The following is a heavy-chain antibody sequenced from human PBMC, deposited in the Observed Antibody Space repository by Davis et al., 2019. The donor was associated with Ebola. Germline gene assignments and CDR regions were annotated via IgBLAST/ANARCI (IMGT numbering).Heavy chain of an antibody. CDR1: LCTFRSYT. J-gene: IGHJ4*02. V-gene: IGHV1-69*02. CDR2: IILILGIA. D-gene: IGHD6-6*01. CDR3: AKGREYSSQTFLDY. Sequence: VSCLASLCTFRSYTISRVRPAPGQGLEWMGRIILILGIANYAQKFQGRVTITADKSTSTAYMKLSSLRSEDTAVYYCAKGREYSSQTFLDYWGQGTLVTVSS.